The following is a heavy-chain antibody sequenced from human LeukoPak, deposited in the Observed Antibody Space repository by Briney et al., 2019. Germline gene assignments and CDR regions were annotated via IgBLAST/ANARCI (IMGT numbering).Heavy chain of an antibody. CDR3: ARGPSTTIFGVVIIVPDFDY. CDR2: INPYSGGT. J-gene: IGHJ4*02. CDR1: GYTFTGYY. Sequence: ASVKVSCKASGYTFTGYYMHWVRQAPGQGLEWMGWINPYSGGTNYAQKFQGRVTMTRDTSISTAYMELSRLRSDDTAGYYCARGPSTTIFGVVIIVPDFDYGGQGTLVTVSS. V-gene: IGHV1-2*02. D-gene: IGHD3-3*01.